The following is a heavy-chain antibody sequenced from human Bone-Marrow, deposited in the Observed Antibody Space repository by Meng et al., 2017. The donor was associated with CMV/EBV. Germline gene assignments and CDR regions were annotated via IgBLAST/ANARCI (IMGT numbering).Heavy chain of an antibody. V-gene: IGHV7-4-1*01. D-gene: IGHD6-6*01. CDR1: GYTFTSYA. CDR2: INTNTGNP. Sequence: ASVKVSCKASGYTFTSYAMNWVRQAPGQGLEWMGWINTNTGNPTYAQGFTGRFVFSLDTSVSTAYLQICSLKAEDTAVYYCATYSSSQFSWYFDLWGQGTLVTVSS. J-gene: IGHJ2*01. CDR3: ATYSSSQFSWYFDL.